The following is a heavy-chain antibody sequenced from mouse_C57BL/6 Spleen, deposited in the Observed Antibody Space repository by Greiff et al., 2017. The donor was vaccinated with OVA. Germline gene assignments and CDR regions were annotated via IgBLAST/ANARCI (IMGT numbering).Heavy chain of an antibody. CDR1: GYTFTDYN. CDR2: INPNNGGT. V-gene: IGHV1-18*01. D-gene: IGHD3-2*02. J-gene: IGHJ4*01. CDR3: ARWDSSGAMDY. Sequence: DVKLQESGPELVKPGASVKIPCKASGYTFTDYNMDWVKQSHGKSLEWIGDINPNNGGTIYNQKFKGKATLTVDKSSSTAYMELRSLTSEDTAVYYCARWDSSGAMDYWGQGTSVTVSS.